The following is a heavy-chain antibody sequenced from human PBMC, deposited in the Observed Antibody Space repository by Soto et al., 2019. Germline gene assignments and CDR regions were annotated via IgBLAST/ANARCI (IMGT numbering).Heavy chain of an antibody. CDR2: INPNSGGA. V-gene: IGHV1-2*02. Sequence: VASVKVSCKASGYSFTGYYIHWVRQAPGQGLEWMGWINPNSGGANYAQKFQGRVTMTRDTSTTTAYMELSRLRSNDTAVFYCARSSALTISGVGGMDVWGQWATVTVSS. CDR3: ARSSALTISGVGGMDV. D-gene: IGHD3-3*01. J-gene: IGHJ6*02. CDR1: GYSFTGYY.